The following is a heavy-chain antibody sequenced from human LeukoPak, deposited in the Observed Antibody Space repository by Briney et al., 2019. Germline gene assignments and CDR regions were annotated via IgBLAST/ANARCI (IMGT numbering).Heavy chain of an antibody. D-gene: IGHD4/OR15-4a*01. Sequence: GEALKISCKGSGYSFTTYWISWVRQMPGKGLEWMGINYPGDSDTRYSPSFQGQVTISADRSISTAYLQWSSLKASDTAMSYCARGFYGGYYYYYYMDVWGKGTTVTVSS. CDR3: ARGFYGGYYYYYYMDV. J-gene: IGHJ6*03. CDR1: GYSFTTYW. CDR2: NYPGDSDT. V-gene: IGHV5-51*01.